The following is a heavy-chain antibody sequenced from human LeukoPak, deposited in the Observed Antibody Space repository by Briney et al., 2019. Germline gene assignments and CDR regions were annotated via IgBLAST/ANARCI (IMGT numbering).Heavy chain of an antibody. CDR2: INPNSGGT. V-gene: IGHV1-2*02. Sequence: ASVKVSCKASGYTFTGHYMHWVRQAPGQGLEWMGWINPNSGGTNYAQKFQGRVTMSRDTSISTSYMALTRLTSDDTAVYYCARGTLPEYSSAFAYYFDYWGQGTLITVS. D-gene: IGHD6-6*01. CDR1: GYTFTGHY. J-gene: IGHJ4*02. CDR3: ARGTLPEYSSAFAYYFDY.